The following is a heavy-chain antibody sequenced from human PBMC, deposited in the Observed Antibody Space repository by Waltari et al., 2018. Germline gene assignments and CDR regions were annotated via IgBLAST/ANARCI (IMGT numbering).Heavy chain of an antibody. D-gene: IGHD3-22*01. V-gene: IGHV3-23*01. Sequence: EVQLLESGGGLVQPGGSLRLSCAASGFTFSSYAMSWVRQAPGKGPEWVSAISGSGGSTYYADPVKGRFTISRDNSKNTLYRQMNSLRAEDTAVYYCAKHVIYYDSSGYHNLDYWGQGTLVTVSS. CDR3: AKHVIYYDSSGYHNLDY. CDR1: GFTFSSYA. J-gene: IGHJ4*02. CDR2: ISGSGGST.